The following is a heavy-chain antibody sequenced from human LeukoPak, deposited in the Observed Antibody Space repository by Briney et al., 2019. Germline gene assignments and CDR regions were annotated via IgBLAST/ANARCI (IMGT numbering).Heavy chain of an antibody. J-gene: IGHJ3*02. D-gene: IGHD3-16*01. Sequence: PGGSLRLSCTTSGFTFSSYWMSWVRQAPGKGLEWVAVISYDGSNKYYADSVKGRFTISRDNSKNTLYLQMNSLRAEDTAVYYCAKDLAEKYAFDIWGQGTMVTISS. CDR2: ISYDGSNK. CDR1: GFTFSSYW. V-gene: IGHV3-30*18. CDR3: AKDLAEKYAFDI.